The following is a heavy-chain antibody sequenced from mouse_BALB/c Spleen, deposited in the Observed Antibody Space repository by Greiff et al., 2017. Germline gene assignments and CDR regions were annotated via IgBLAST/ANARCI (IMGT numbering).Heavy chain of an antibody. Sequence: EVHLVESGGGLVQPGGSRKLSCAASGFTFSSFGMHWVRQAPEKGLEWVAYISSGSSTIYYADTVKGRFTISRDNPKNTLFLQMTSLRSEDTAMYYCARRPYYDYAYAMDYWGQGSSVTVSS. CDR3: ARRPYYDYAYAMDY. D-gene: IGHD2-4*01. J-gene: IGHJ4*01. CDR1: GFTFSSFG. V-gene: IGHV5-17*02. CDR2: ISSGSSTI.